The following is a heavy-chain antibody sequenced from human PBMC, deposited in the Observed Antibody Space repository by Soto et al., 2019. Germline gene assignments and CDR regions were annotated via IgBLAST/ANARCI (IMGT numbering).Heavy chain of an antibody. V-gene: IGHV3-48*01. J-gene: IGHJ4*02. CDR3: ARDMSLAVWDYDFWSGYPRNFDY. CDR1: GFTFSSYS. D-gene: IGHD3-3*01. Sequence: GGSLRLSCAASGFTFSSYSMNWVRQAPGKGLEWVSYISSSSSTIYYADSVKGRFTISRDNAKNSLYLQMNSLRAEDTAVYYCARDMSLAVWDYDFWSGYPRNFDYWGQGTLVTVSS. CDR2: ISSSSSTI.